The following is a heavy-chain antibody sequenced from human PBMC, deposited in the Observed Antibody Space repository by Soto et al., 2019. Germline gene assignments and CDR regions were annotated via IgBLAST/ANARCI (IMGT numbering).Heavy chain of an antibody. V-gene: IGHV3-48*01. CDR1: GFTFSSYS. CDR3: ARDLWGVGVPGP. CDR2: ISTSSSTI. Sequence: EVQLVESGGGLVQPGGSLRLSCAASGFTFSSYSMNWVRQAPGKGLEWVSYISTSSSTIYYADSVKGRFTISRDNAKNSLDLQMNSLRAEDTAVYYCARDLWGVGVPGPWGQGTLVTVSS. D-gene: IGHD3-16*01. J-gene: IGHJ5*02.